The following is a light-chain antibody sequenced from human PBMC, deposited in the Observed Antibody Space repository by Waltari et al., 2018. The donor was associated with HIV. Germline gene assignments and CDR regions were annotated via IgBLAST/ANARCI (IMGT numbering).Light chain of an antibody. V-gene: IGLV2-23*02. CDR3: CSYAGGRVFVL. CDR1: ISAIVSYTL. CDR2: EVT. Sequence: QSALTQPASVSGSPGQSITMSCTETISAIVSYTLASRYQQYPGRAPKLIIYEVTKRPSGVSDRFSGSKSGNRASLTVAGLKVEDEADYYCCSYAGGRVFVLFGGGTRLTV. J-gene: IGLJ2*01.